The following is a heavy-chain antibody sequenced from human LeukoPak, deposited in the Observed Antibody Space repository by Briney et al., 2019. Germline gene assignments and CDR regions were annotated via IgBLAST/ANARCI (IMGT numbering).Heavy chain of an antibody. CDR1: GGSFSGYY. CDR2: IYYSGST. Sequence: SETLSLTCAVYGGSFSGYYWSWIRQHPGKGLEWIGYIYYSGSTYYNPSLKSRVTISVDTSKNQFSLKLSSVTAADTAVYYCARDSVVPADYGMDVWGQGTTVTVSS. J-gene: IGHJ6*02. D-gene: IGHD6-25*01. CDR3: ARDSVVPADYGMDV. V-gene: IGHV4-31*11.